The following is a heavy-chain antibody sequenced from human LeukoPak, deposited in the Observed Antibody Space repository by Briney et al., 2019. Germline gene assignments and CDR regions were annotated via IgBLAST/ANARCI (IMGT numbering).Heavy chain of an antibody. CDR2: IIPIFGTA. CDR3: ARGWVYDFWSGFAFDY. CDR1: GGTFSSYA. V-gene: IGHV1-69*13. J-gene: IGHJ4*02. Sequence: SVKVSCKASGGTFSSYAISWVRQAQGQGMEWMGGIIPIFGTATYAQNFQARVTITADESTSTAYMELSSLRSEDTAVYYCARGWVYDFWSGFAFDYWGQGTLVTVSS. D-gene: IGHD3-3*01.